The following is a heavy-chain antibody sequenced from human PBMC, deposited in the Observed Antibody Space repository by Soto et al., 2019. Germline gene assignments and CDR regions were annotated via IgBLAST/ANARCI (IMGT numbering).Heavy chain of an antibody. Sequence: VQLQESGPGLVKPSQTLSLSCAVSGGSISIGGYYWSWIRQHPGKGLEWIGYIYYTGTTYYKSSLKSRVIMSVDTSKNQFSLNLTSVTAADTAVYYCAGDQWFGEPRSQYNGFDSLGQGILVTVAS. CDR3: AGDQWFGEPRSQYNGFDS. D-gene: IGHD3-10*01. V-gene: IGHV4-31*11. CDR2: IYYTGTT. CDR1: GGSISIGGYY. J-gene: IGHJ5*01.